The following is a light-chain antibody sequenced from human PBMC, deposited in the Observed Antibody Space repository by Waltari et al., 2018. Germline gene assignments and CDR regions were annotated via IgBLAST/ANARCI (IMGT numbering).Light chain of an antibody. V-gene: IGLV1-51*01. CDR1: SSHLGSYF. CDR3: GTWDSSLGALV. Sequence: QSVLTQPPSVSAAPGQKVTISCSGSSSHLGSYFVSRYQQLPGTAPRLLIYDNDKRPSGIPDRLSGSRAGTSAALGITGLQTGDEADYYCGTWDSSLGALVFGGGTRVIVL. CDR2: DND. J-gene: IGLJ2*01.